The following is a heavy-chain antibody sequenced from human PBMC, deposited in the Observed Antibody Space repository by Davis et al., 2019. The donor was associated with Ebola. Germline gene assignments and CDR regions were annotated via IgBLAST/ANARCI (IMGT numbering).Heavy chain of an antibody. CDR2: IKQDGSEK. Sequence: GESLKISCAASGFTFSSYWMSWVRQAPGKGLEWVANIKQDGSEKYYVDSVKGRFTISRDNAKNSLYLQMNSLRAEDTAVYYCARAFFGDYSNSLVDYWGQGTLVTVSS. CDR1: GFTFSSYW. CDR3: ARAFFGDYSNSLVDY. J-gene: IGHJ4*02. D-gene: IGHD4-11*01. V-gene: IGHV3-7*01.